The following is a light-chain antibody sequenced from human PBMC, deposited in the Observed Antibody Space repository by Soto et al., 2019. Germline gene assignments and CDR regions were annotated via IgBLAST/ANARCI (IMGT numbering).Light chain of an antibody. CDR2: GAS. Sequence: EIVMTQSPATLSVSPGERATLSCRASQSVRSNLAWYQQKPGQSPRLLIYGASTRATGFPARFSGSGSGTEFTLTISSLQSEDFAIYYCQQYNYWFSTFGQGTKLEIK. J-gene: IGKJ2*01. CDR1: QSVRSN. V-gene: IGKV3-15*01. CDR3: QQYNYWFST.